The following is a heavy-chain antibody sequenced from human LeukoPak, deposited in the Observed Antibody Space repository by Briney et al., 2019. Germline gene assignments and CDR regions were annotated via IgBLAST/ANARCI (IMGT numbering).Heavy chain of an antibody. CDR2: ISYDGSSK. CDR3: ARVQWAFDI. D-gene: IGHD6-19*01. V-gene: IGHV3-30*04. J-gene: IGHJ3*02. CDR1: GFTFSSYA. Sequence: PGGSLRLSCAASGFTFSSYAMHWVRQAPGKGLEWVAVISYDGSSKYYADSVKGRFTISRDNSKNTLYLQMNSLRAEDTAVYYCARVQWAFDIRGQGTMVTVSS.